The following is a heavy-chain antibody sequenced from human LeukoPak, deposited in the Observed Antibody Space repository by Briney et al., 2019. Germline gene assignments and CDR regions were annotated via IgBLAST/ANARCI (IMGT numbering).Heavy chain of an antibody. CDR2: IRGKANSYAT. CDR3: TRLYDAFDI. CDR1: GFTFSGSA. V-gene: IGHV3-73*01. J-gene: IGHJ3*02. Sequence: PGRSLILSCAASGFTFSGSAMHWVRQASGKGLEWVGRIRGKANSYATAYAASVKGRFTISRDDSKNTAYLQMNSLKTEDTAVYYCTRLYDAFDIWGQGTMVTVSS.